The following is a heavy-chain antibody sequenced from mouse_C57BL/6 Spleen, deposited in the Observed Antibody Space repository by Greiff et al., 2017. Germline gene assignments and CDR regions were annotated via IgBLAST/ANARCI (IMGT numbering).Heavy chain of an antibody. CDR2: INPNNGGT. CDR3: ASLYYDYDGGDYYAMDY. Sequence: VQLQQSGPELVKPGASVKISCKASGYTFTDYYMNWVKQSHGKSLEWIGDINPNNGGTSYNQKFKGKATLTVDKSSSTAYMELRSLTSEDSAVYYCASLYYDYDGGDYYAMDYWGQGTSVTVSS. V-gene: IGHV1-26*01. CDR1: GYTFTDYY. J-gene: IGHJ4*01. D-gene: IGHD2-4*01.